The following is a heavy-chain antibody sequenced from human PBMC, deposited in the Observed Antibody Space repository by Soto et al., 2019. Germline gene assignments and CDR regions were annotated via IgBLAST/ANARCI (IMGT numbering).Heavy chain of an antibody. V-gene: IGHV3-48*02. CDR3: ARDNGIAGSFDP. CDR2: ITSSSTTI. Sequence: EMQLVESGGGLVQPGGSLRLSCAASGFTFSTYSMNWVRQAPGKGLEWISYITSSSTTIFYADSVKGRFTISRDNAKNSLYLQMTSLRDEDTSVYYCARDNGIAGSFDPWGQGPLVTVSS. J-gene: IGHJ5*02. CDR1: GFTFSTYS. D-gene: IGHD6-13*01.